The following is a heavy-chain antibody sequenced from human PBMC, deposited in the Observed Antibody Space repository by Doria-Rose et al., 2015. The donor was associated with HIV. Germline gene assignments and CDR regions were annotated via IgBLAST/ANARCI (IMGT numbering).Heavy chain of an antibody. CDR3: ARIKSSRWYHKYYFDF. Sequence: ESGPVLVKPTETLTLTCTVSGVSLSSPGMGVSWIRQPPGKALEWLANIFSDDERSYKTSQTSRLTISRGTSKSQVVLTMTDMDPVDTSTYYCARIKSSRWYHKYYFDFWGQGTLVIVSA. CDR1: GVSLSSPGMG. CDR2: IFSDDER. D-gene: IGHD6-13*01. V-gene: IGHV2-26*01. J-gene: IGHJ4*02.